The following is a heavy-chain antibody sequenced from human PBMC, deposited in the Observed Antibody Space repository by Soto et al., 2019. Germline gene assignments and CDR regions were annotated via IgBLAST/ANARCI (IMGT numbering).Heavy chain of an antibody. CDR2: TSYDGSNN. CDR1: GFTFRSYV. CDR3: ARWGTTGGLDV. D-gene: IGHD3-16*01. J-gene: IGHJ4*02. Sequence: QVQLVESGGGVVQPGTSLRLSCVGSGFTFRSYVIHWVRQAPGKGLEWVALTSYDGSNNFYGDSVKGRFTISRHNSRNTVELQMDSLRFEGTAVYYCARWGTTGGLDVWGQGTLVSVSS. V-gene: IGHV3-33*05.